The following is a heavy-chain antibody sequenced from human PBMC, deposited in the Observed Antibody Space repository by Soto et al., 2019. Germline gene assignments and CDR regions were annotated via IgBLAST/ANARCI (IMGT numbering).Heavy chain of an antibody. CDR1: GYTFTGYY. CDR3: ASGLGFGELKNWFDP. V-gene: IGHV1-2*02. J-gene: IGHJ5*02. D-gene: IGHD3-10*01. Sequence: ASVKVSCKASGYTFTGYYMHWVRQAPGQGLEWMGWINPNSGGTNYAQKFQGRVTMTRDTSISTAYMELSRLRSDDTAVYYCASGLGFGELKNWFDPWGQGTLVTVSS. CDR2: INPNSGGT.